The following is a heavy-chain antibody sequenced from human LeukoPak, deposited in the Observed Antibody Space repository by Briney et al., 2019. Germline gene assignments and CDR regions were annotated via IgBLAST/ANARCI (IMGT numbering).Heavy chain of an antibody. Sequence: PGESLRLSCAASGFTFSSYTMTWVRQAPGKGLEWVSGITGSSDSTYYADSVKGRFTVSRDNSRNTLFLQMNSLRAEDTAVYYCAKKTSYCAGDCYPYYFDYWGHGTLVTVSS. J-gene: IGHJ4*01. CDR3: AKKTSYCAGDCYPYYFDY. D-gene: IGHD2-21*02. CDR2: ITGSSDST. V-gene: IGHV3-23*01. CDR1: GFTFSSYT.